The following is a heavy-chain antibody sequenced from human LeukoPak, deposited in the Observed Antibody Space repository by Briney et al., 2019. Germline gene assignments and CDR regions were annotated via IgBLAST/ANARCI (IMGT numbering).Heavy chain of an antibody. CDR1: GGSISTTNYY. V-gene: IGHV4-39*01. CDR2: IYSSGNT. J-gene: IGHJ5*02. D-gene: IGHD3-3*01. CDR3: ARHSGLRSPFDP. Sequence: SETLSLTCTVSGGSISTTNYYWGWTRQPPGRDLEWIGSIYSSGNTYYNPSLESRVTISVDTSKNQLSLKLTSATAADTSVYYCARHSGLRSPFDPWGQGTLVTVSS.